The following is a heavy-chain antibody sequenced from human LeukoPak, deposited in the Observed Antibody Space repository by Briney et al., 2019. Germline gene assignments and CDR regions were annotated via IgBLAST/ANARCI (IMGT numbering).Heavy chain of an antibody. CDR1: GFTFSNYG. CDR2: IKSKIDGETT. J-gene: IGHJ4*02. Sequence: SGGSLRLSCAASGFTFSNYGMFWVRQAPGKGLEWVGRIKSKIDGETTDYAAPVKGRFTILRDDSKNTLYLQMSGLKIEDTAVYYCVTNNRDYDILTGYLQPDYWGQGTLVTVSS. V-gene: IGHV3-15*01. CDR3: VTNNRDYDILTGYLQPDY. D-gene: IGHD3-9*01.